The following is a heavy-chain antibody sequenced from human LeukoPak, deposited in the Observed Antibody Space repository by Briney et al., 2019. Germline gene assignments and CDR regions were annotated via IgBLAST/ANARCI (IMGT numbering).Heavy chain of an antibody. CDR2: ISSSSSYI. D-gene: IGHD6-25*01. V-gene: IGHV3-21*01. Sequence: GGSLRLSCAASGFTFSSYSMNWVRQAPGKGLEWVSSISSSSSYIYYADSVKGRFTISRDNAKNSLYLQMNSLRAEDKAVYYCARTHFSDDAFDIWGQGTMVTVSS. CDR3: ARTHFSDDAFDI. CDR1: GFTFSSYS. J-gene: IGHJ3*02.